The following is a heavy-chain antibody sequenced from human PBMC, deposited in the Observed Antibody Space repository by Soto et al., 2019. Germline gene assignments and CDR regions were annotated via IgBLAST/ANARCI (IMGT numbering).Heavy chain of an antibody. CDR1: GYTFTGYY. J-gene: IGHJ4*02. Sequence: ASVKVSCKASGYTFTGYYMHWVRQAPGQGLEWMGWINPNSGGTNYAQKFQGRVTMTRDTSISTAYMELSRLRSDDTAVYYCASETVVAANNFDYWGQGTLVTVSS. CDR3: ASETVVAANNFDY. CDR2: INPNSGGT. V-gene: IGHV1-2*02. D-gene: IGHD2-15*01.